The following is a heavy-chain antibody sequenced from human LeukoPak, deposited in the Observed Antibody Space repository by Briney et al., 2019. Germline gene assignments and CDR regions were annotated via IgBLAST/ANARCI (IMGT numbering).Heavy chain of an antibody. V-gene: IGHV1-2*06. Sequence: ASVKVSRKASGYTFTGYYMHWVRQAPGQGLEWMGRINPNSGGTNYAQKFRGRVTMTRDTSISTAYMELSRLRSDDTAVYYCARDVVVTNFDYWGQGTLVTVPS. CDR1: GYTFTGYY. CDR3: ARDVVVTNFDY. J-gene: IGHJ4*02. CDR2: INPNSGGT. D-gene: IGHD2-15*01.